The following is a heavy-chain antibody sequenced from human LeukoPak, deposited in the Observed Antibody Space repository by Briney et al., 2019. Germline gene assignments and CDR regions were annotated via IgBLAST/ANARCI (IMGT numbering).Heavy chain of an antibody. CDR2: ISRSGSTK. Sequence: GGSLRLSCAASGFTFSSYEMNWVRQAPGKGLEWVSSISRSGSTKYYADSVKGRFTISRDNAKNTLYLQMNSLRAEDTAVYYCARRAGAYSHPYDYWGQGTLVTVSS. D-gene: IGHD4/OR15-4a*01. CDR3: ARRAGAYSHPYDY. CDR1: GFTFSSYE. J-gene: IGHJ4*02. V-gene: IGHV3-48*03.